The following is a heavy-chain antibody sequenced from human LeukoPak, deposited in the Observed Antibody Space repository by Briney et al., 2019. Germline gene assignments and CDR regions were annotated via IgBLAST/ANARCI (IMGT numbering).Heavy chain of an antibody. D-gene: IGHD3-9*01. V-gene: IGHV3-7*01. Sequence: GGSLRLSCAASGFTFSSYWMSWVRQAPGKGLEWVANIKQDGSEKYYVDSVKGRFTISRDNAKNSLYLQMNSLRAEDTAVYYCARDGVLRYFDWLLYYFDYWGQGTLVTAS. J-gene: IGHJ4*02. CDR2: IKQDGSEK. CDR3: ARDGVLRYFDWLLYYFDY. CDR1: GFTFSSYW.